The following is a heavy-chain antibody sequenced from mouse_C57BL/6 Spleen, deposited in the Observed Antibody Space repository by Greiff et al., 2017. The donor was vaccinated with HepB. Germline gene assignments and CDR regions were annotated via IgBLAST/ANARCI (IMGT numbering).Heavy chain of an antibody. J-gene: IGHJ2*01. V-gene: IGHV1-52*01. Sequence: QVQLQHPGAELVRPGSSVKLSCKASGYTFTSYWMHWVKQRPIQGLEWIGNIDPSDSETHYNQKFKDKATLTVDKSSSTAYMQLSSLTSEDSAVYYCARGPITTVVATDFDYWGQGTTLTVSS. CDR2: IDPSDSET. CDR3: ARGPITTVVATDFDY. CDR1: GYTFTSYW. D-gene: IGHD1-1*01.